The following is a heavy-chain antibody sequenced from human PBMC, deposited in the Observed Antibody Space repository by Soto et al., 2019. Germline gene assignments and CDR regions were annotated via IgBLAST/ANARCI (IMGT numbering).Heavy chain of an antibody. CDR1: GFTFSAYW. J-gene: IGHJ4*02. CDR2: IKQAGSEK. Sequence: EVQLVESGGGLVQTGGSLRLSCAASGFTFSAYWMSWVRQAPGKGLEWVANIKQAGSEKYYVDSVNGRFIISRDVAKNSLFLQVNSLRVEDTAVYYCAREKRANGYFEYWGQGTLVTVSS. CDR3: AREKRANGYFEY. V-gene: IGHV3-7*01. D-gene: IGHD6-25*01.